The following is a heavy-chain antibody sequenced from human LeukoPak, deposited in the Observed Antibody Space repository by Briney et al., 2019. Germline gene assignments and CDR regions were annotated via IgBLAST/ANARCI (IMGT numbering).Heavy chain of an antibody. Sequence: PSETLSLTCAVSGGSFSGYYWSWIRQPPGKGLEWIGEINHSGSTNYNPSLKSRVTISVDTSKNQFSLKLSSVTAADTAVYYCARVVADCSGGSRQFGVVDYWGQGTLVTVSS. CDR1: GGSFSGYY. V-gene: IGHV4-34*01. CDR3: ARVVADCSGGSRQFGVVDY. D-gene: IGHD2-15*01. CDR2: INHSGST. J-gene: IGHJ4*02.